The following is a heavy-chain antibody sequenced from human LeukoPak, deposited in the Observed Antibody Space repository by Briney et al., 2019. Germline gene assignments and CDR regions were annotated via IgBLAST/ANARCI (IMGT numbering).Heavy chain of an antibody. J-gene: IGHJ4*02. Sequence: GGSLRLSCAASGFTVSSNYMSWVRQAPGKGLEWVSVIYSGGCTYYADSVKGRFTISRDNSKNTLYLQMNSLRAEDTAVYYCARGEIINYFDYWGQGTLVTVSS. D-gene: IGHD5-24*01. CDR3: ARGEIINYFDY. CDR1: GFTVSSNY. V-gene: IGHV3-53*01. CDR2: IYSGGCT.